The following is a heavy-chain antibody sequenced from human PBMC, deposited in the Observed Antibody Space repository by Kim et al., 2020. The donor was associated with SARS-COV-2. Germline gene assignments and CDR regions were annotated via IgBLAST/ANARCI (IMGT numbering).Heavy chain of an antibody. D-gene: IGHD5-18*01. Sequence: GGSLRLSCAASGFTFSSYAMHWVRQAPGKGLEYVSAISSNGGSTYYANSVKGRFTISRDNSKNTLYLQMGSLRAEDMAVYYCARGYSYGSSPFGLNYYG. CDR1: GFTFSSYA. CDR3: ARGYSYGSSPFGLNYYG. CDR2: ISSNGGST. V-gene: IGHV3-64*01. J-gene: IGHJ6*01.